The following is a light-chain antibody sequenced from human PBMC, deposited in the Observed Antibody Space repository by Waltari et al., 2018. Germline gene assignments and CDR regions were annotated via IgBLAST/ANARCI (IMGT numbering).Light chain of an antibody. CDR2: VNSDGSH. Sequence: QLVVTQSPSASAPLGASVKLTCTLSSGHSSNIVAWLQQRPGKGPRYLMKVNSDGSHIKGDDIPDRVSGSSSWAERYLPISSLQPDDEADYYCQTGGHGTWVFGGGTTLTVL. CDR3: QTGGHGTWV. CDR1: SGHSSNI. V-gene: IGLV4-69*01. J-gene: IGLJ3*02.